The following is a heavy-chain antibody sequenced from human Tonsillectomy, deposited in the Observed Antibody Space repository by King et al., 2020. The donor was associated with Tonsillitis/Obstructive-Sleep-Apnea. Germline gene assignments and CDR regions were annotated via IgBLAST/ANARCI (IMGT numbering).Heavy chain of an antibody. CDR1: GFSLSTSAVG. V-gene: IGHV2-5*02. J-gene: IGHJ4*02. D-gene: IGHD3-16*01. CDR3: AHSSGVITFGGVAFFDY. CDR2: IYWDEDN. Sequence: TLQESGPTLVKPPQTLTLTCTFSGFSLSTSAVGVGWIRQPPGKALEWLALIYWDEDNRYSPALKSRLTITKDTSKNQVVLTMTNMDPVDTATYYCAHSSGVITFGGVAFFDYWGQGTLVTVSS.